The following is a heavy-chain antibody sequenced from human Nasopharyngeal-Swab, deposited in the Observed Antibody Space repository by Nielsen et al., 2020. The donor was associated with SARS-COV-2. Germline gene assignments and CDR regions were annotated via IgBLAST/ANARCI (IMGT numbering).Heavy chain of an antibody. CDR1: GGSFSGYY. V-gene: IGHV4-34*01. J-gene: IGHJ6*02. D-gene: IGHD3-10*01. CDR2: INHSGST. CDR3: ARGGGHIYFASYYYDMDV. Sequence: SDPLSPTCAACGGSFSGYYWSWFRQLPGKGLEWFGEINHSGSTNYNPSLKSRVIMSVDTSKNQFFLKLSCVTAADTAVYYCARGGGHIYFASYYYDMDVWGQGTTVTVSS.